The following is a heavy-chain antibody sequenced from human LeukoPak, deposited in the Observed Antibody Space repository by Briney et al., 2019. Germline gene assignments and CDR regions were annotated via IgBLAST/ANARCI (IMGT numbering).Heavy chain of an antibody. D-gene: IGHD1-26*01. Sequence: GGSLRLSCAASGFTFSNYNMNWVRQAPGKGLEWVSCISISSNYIYYPDSVKGRFTISRDNAKNTLYLQMTSLRAEDTAVYYCARTIVGAAFDYWGQGTLVTVSS. J-gene: IGHJ4*02. CDR3: ARTIVGAAFDY. CDR1: GFTFSNYN. CDR2: ISISSNYI. V-gene: IGHV3-21*01.